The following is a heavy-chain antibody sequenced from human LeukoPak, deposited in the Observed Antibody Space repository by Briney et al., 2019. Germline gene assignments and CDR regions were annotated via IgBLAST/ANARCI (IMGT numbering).Heavy chain of an antibody. J-gene: IGHJ4*02. V-gene: IGHV3-33*06. D-gene: IGHD1-7*01. CDR2: IWYDGSNR. CDR3: AEEGLNYNWNYMVYFDY. CDR1: GFTFSSYG. Sequence: GRSLRLSCAASGFTFSSYGMHWVRQAPGKGLEWVAVIWYDGSNRYYADSVKGRFTISRDNSKNTLYLQMNSLRAEDTAVYYCAEEGLNYNWNYMVYFDYWGQGTLVTVSS.